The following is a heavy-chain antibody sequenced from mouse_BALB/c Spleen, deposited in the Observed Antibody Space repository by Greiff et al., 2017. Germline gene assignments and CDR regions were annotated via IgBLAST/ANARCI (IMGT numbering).Heavy chain of an antibody. Sequence: EVQRVESGGGLVQPGGSLKLSCAASGFTFSSYTMSWVRQTPEKRLEWVAYISNGGGSTYYPDTVKGRFTISRDNAKNTLYLQMSSLKSEDTAMYYCARLYGSSLYYYAMDYWGQGTSVTVSS. V-gene: IGHV5-12-2*01. D-gene: IGHD1-1*01. CDR3: ARLYGSSLYYYAMDY. J-gene: IGHJ4*01. CDR2: ISNGGGST. CDR1: GFTFSSYT.